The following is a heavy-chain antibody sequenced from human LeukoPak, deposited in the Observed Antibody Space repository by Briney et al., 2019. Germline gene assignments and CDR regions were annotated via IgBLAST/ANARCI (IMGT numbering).Heavy chain of an antibody. Sequence: SEALSLTCTVSGGSISSYYWSWIRQPPGKGLEWIGYIYYSGSTNYNPSLKSRVTISVDTSKNQFSLKLSSVTAADTAVYYCARQYSYGPNWFDPWGQGTLVTVSS. V-gene: IGHV4-59*01. CDR2: IYYSGST. CDR1: GGSISSYY. CDR3: ARQYSYGPNWFDP. D-gene: IGHD5-18*01. J-gene: IGHJ5*02.